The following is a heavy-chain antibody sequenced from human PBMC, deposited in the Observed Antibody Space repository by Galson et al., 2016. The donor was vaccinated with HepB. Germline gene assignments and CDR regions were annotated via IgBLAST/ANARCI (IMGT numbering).Heavy chain of an antibody. CDR3: ARDQDVAVPTTRGRFDP. Sequence: SVKVSCKASGGTFSSYGISWVRQAPGQGLEWMGGIIPMVGTANYGQKYQGRVTIMADESTSTVYMVLSSLKSEDTAVYYCARDQDVAVPTTRGRFDPWGQGTLVTVSS. J-gene: IGHJ5*02. CDR1: GGTFSSYG. V-gene: IGHV1-69*13. CDR2: IIPMVGTA. D-gene: IGHD4/OR15-4a*01.